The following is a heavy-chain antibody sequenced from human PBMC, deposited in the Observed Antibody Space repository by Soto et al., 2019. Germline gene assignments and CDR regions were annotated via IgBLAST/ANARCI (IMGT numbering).Heavy chain of an antibody. V-gene: IGHV3-23*01. D-gene: IGHD3-10*01. CDR1: GFTFSSYA. CDR3: AKAFGWFGEFDY. CDR2: ISGSGGST. Sequence: EVQLLESGGGLVQPGGSLRLSCAASGFTFSSYAMSWVRQAPGKGLEWVSAISGSGGSTYYADSVKGRFTISRDNSKNTLYRKINSLRAEDTAVYYCAKAFGWFGEFDYWGQGTLVTVSS. J-gene: IGHJ4*02.